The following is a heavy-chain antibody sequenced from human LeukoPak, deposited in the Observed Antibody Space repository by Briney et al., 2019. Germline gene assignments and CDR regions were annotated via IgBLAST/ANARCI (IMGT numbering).Heavy chain of an antibody. Sequence: SETLSLTCAVFGGSFSGYCWSWSRQPPGKGLEWIGEINHSGSTNYNPSLKSRVTISVDTSKNQFSLKLSSVTAADTAVYYCARGGGVYRSPDYWGQGTPVTVSS. CDR2: INHSGST. CDR3: ARGGGVYRSPDY. V-gene: IGHV4-34*01. D-gene: IGHD2-8*02. CDR1: GGSFSGYC. J-gene: IGHJ4*02.